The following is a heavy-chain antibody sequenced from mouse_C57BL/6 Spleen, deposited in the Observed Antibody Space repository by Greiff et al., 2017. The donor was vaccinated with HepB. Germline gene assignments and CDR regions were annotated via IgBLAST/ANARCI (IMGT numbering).Heavy chain of an antibody. Sequence: VQLQQSGPELVKPGASVKISCKASGYTFTDYYMNWVKQSHGKSLEWIGDINPNNGGTSYNQKFKGKATLTVDKSSSTAYMELRSLTSEDSAVYYCARERDGYPFAYWGQGTLVTVSA. CDR1: GYTFTDYY. CDR2: INPNNGGT. J-gene: IGHJ3*01. V-gene: IGHV1-26*01. D-gene: IGHD2-3*01. CDR3: ARERDGYPFAY.